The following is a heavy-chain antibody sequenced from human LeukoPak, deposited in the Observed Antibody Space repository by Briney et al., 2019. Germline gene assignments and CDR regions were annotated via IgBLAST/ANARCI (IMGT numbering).Heavy chain of an antibody. J-gene: IGHJ6*03. V-gene: IGHV3-30*02. CDR3: AKAFYSGYDFSYYYYMDV. CDR1: GFTFSNYA. Sequence: PGRSLRLSCAASGFTFSNYAMHWVRQAPGKGLEWVAFIRYDGSNKYYADSVKGRFTISRDNSKNTLYLQMNSLRAEDTAVYYCAKAFYSGYDFSYYYYMDVWGKGTTVTISS. CDR2: IRYDGSNK. D-gene: IGHD5-12*01.